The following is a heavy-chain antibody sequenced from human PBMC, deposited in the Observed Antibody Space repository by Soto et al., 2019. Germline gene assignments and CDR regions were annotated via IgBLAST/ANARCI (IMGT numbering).Heavy chain of an antibody. V-gene: IGHV4-61*01. CDR3: ARISGYSYGLPPYFDY. CDR2: IYYSGST. Sequence: QVQLQESGPGLVKPSETLSLTCTVSGGAVSSGSYYWSWIRQPPGKGLEWIGYIYYSGSTKYNPSLKSRVTISVDTSKNQFSLKLSSVTAADTAVYYCARISGYSYGLPPYFDYWGQGTLVTVSS. D-gene: IGHD5-18*01. CDR1: GGAVSSGSYY. J-gene: IGHJ4*02.